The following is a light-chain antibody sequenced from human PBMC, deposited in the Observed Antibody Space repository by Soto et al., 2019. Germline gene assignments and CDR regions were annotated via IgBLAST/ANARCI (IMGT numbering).Light chain of an antibody. V-gene: IGKV1-39*01. J-gene: IGKJ1*01. CDR2: AAS. CDR1: QSISSY. Sequence: DIQMTQSPSSLSASVGDRFTITCRASQSISSYLNWYQQQPGKAPKLLIYAASTLQGGVPSRFNGSGSGTDFSLTIYNLQPEDFVTYYCQQTHTFPWTFGQGTKVDIK. CDR3: QQTHTFPWT.